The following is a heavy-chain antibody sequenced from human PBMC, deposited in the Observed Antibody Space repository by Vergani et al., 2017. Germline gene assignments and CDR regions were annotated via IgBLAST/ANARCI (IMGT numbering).Heavy chain of an antibody. Sequence: QVQLQESGPGLVKPSQTLSLTCTVSGGSISSGGSYWSWIRQPAGKGLEWIGRIYTSGSTNYNPSLKSRVTMSVDTSKNQFSLKLSSVTAADTAVYYCAGTIVGARGSVNYWGQGTLVTVSS. CDR3: AGTIVGARGSVNY. CDR2: IYTSGST. V-gene: IGHV4-61*02. CDR1: GGSISSGGSY. J-gene: IGHJ4*02. D-gene: IGHD1-26*01.